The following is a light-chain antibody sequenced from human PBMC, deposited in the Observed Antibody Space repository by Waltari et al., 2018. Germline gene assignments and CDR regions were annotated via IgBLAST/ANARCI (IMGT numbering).Light chain of an antibody. CDR1: QDIRNY. Sequence: DIMMTQSPPSLSAYVGDRVTITCQASQDIRNYLNWYQHKPGKDPTLLIYDETRLETGVSSRFRGSGSGTHFTFTITSLQPEDLATYYCQHYANLPPFTFGQGTKVEIK. CDR2: DET. J-gene: IGKJ2*01. CDR3: QHYANLPPFT. V-gene: IGKV1-33*01.